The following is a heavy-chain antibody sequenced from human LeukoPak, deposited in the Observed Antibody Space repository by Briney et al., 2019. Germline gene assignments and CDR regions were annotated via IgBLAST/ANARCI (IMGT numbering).Heavy chain of an antibody. J-gene: IGHJ4*02. D-gene: IGHD3-10*01. CDR2: IHYSGST. Sequence: SETLSLTCTVSGGSISSYYWSWIRQPPGKGLEWIGYIHYSGSTNYNPSLKSRVTISVDTSKNQFSLKLSSVTAADTAVYYCARESAGMVRGVMRDWGQGTLVTVSS. V-gene: IGHV4-59*01. CDR3: ARESAGMVRGVMRD. CDR1: GGSISSYY.